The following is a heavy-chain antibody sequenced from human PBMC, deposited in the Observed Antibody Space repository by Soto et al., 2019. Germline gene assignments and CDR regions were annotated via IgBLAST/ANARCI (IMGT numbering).Heavy chain of an antibody. CDR3: AREAGSSRYYYGLDV. CDR1: GFTVSTNY. V-gene: IGHV3-53*01. Sequence: PGGSLRLSCAASGFTVSTNYMTWVRQAPGKGLEWVSVIHSDGYTYYADSVKGRFTISRDNSKNTLFLQLNSLRAEDTAVYYCAREAGSSRYYYGLDVWGQGTTVTVSS. CDR2: IHSDGYT. D-gene: IGHD6-6*01. J-gene: IGHJ6*02.